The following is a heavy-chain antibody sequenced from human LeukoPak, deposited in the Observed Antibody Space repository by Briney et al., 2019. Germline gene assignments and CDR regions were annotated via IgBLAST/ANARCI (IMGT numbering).Heavy chain of an antibody. J-gene: IGHJ4*02. CDR2: IYYSGST. V-gene: IGHV4-39*01. Sequence: SETLSLTCTVSGGSISSSSYYWGWLRQPPGKGLVWIGSIYYSGSTYYNPSLKSRVTISVDTSKNQFSLKLSSVTAADTAVYYCARRRGYCSGGSCYLQFDYWGQGTLVTVSS. CDR1: GGSISSSSYY. D-gene: IGHD2-15*01. CDR3: ARRRGYCSGGSCYLQFDY.